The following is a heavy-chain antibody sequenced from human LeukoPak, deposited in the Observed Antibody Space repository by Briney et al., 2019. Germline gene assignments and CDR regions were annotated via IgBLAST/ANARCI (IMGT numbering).Heavy chain of an antibody. CDR2: IFYRGST. J-gene: IGHJ4*02. D-gene: IGHD3-16*01. CDR3: ARSAFGDYSFDY. V-gene: IGHV4-59*01. Sequence: SETLSLTCTVSSGSISNYYWGWIRQPPGKGLEWIGYIFYRGSTNSNPSLKSRVTISVDTSKNQFSLKLRSVTAADTAVYYCARSAFGDYSFDYWGQGTLVIVSS. CDR1: SGSISNYY.